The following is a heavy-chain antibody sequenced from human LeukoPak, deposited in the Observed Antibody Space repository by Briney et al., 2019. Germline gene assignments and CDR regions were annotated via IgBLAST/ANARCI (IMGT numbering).Heavy chain of an antibody. CDR1: GFSFSNYW. V-gene: IGHV3-7*01. D-gene: IGHD2-21*02. CDR3: ARDVTY. Sequence: GGSLRLSCAASGFSFSNYWMTWVRQAPGKGLEWVANIKQDGSEKYYVDSVKGRFTISRDNAKNSLYLQMNSLRAEDTAVYYCARDVTYWGQGTLVTDSS. CDR2: IKQDGSEK. J-gene: IGHJ4*02.